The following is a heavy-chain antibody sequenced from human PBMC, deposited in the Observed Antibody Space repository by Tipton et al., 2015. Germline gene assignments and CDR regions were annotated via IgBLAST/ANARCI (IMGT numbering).Heavy chain of an antibody. CDR3: AKDKSSSNLCLDY. V-gene: IGHV4-61*01. D-gene: IGHD6-6*01. Sequence: TLSLTCTVSGGSVGSYNYYWSWIRQPPGKGLEWIGYISNTGNTHYNPSLKSRVTISLDTSKNQFSLTLNSVTAADTAVYYCAKDKSSSNLCLDYWGQGTLVTVSS. CDR1: GGSVGSYNYY. J-gene: IGHJ4*02. CDR2: ISNTGNT.